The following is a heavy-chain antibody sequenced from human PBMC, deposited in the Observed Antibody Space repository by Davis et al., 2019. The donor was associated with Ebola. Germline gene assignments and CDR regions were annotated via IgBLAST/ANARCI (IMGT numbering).Heavy chain of an antibody. CDR2: ISIGSSYI. CDR3: ARGGLCSSASCLDY. Sequence: GESLKISCAASGFTFSSYRMIWVRQAPGKGLEWVSSISIGSSYIYYADSVRGRFTISRDNAKDSLYLQMNSLRAEDTAVYYCARGGLCSSASCLDYWGQGTLVTVSS. D-gene: IGHD2-2*01. V-gene: IGHV3-21*01. CDR1: GFTFSSYR. J-gene: IGHJ4*02.